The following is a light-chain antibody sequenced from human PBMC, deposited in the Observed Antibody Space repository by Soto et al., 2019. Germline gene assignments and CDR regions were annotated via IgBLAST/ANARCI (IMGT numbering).Light chain of an antibody. Sequence: DVVMTQSPLSLPVTLGQPASISCRSSQSLVYSDGNTYLNWSQQRPGQSPRRLIYKVSNRDSGVPDRFGGSGSGTDFTLKISRVEAEDVGVYYCMQGTHSWTFGQGTKVDIK. J-gene: IGKJ1*01. CDR1: QSLVYSDGNTY. CDR3: MQGTHSWT. CDR2: KVS. V-gene: IGKV2-30*01.